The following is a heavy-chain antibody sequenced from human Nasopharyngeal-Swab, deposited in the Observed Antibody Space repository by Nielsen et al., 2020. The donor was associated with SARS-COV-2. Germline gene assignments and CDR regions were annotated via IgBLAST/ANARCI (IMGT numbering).Heavy chain of an antibody. CDR1: GGSFSGYY. CDR2: INQRGST. D-gene: IGHD1-26*01. V-gene: IGHV4-34*01. J-gene: IGHJ4*02. CDR3: ARGDGRTVWRSYSFDS. Sequence: GSLRLSCAVYGGSFSGYYWSWIRQPPGKGLEWIGEINQRGSTNYYPSLKSRVTMSVDTSKKQFSLRLNSVADADTAVYFCARGDGRTVWRSYSFDSWGQGTLVTVSS.